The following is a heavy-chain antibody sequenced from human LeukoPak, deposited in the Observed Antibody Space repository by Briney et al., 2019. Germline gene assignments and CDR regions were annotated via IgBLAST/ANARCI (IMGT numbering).Heavy chain of an antibody. CDR1: GGSISNKY. D-gene: IGHD5-12*01. Sequence: SETLSLTCTVSGGSISNKYWSWIRQPPGKGLEWIGYIYYSGSTYYNPSLKSRVTISVDTSKNQFSLKLSSVTAADTAVYYCARGVATTPSDAFDIWGQGTMVTVSS. CDR2: IYYSGST. J-gene: IGHJ3*02. CDR3: ARGVATTPSDAFDI. V-gene: IGHV4-59*08.